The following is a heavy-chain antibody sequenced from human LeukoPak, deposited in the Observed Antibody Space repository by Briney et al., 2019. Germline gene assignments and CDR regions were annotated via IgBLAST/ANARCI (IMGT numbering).Heavy chain of an antibody. CDR2: INPNSGGT. V-gene: IGHV1-2*02. CDR3: ARDEGSGTSSYYFDY. CDR1: GYTFTGYY. J-gene: IGHJ4*02. Sequence: ASVKVSCKASGYTFTGYYMHWVRQAPGQGLEWMGWINPNSGGTNYAQKFQGRVTMTRDTSISTAYMELSRLRSDDTAVYYRARDEGSGTSSYYFDYWGQGTLLTVSS. D-gene: IGHD1-26*01.